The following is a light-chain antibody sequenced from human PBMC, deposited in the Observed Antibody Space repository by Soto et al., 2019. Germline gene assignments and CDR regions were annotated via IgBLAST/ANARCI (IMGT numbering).Light chain of an antibody. CDR3: QHRNNWPLT. Sequence: IVLTQSPATLSVSPGERATLSCRASESISTYLAWYQQKPGQAPKLLIYDASNRATGIPARFSGSGSGTDFTLTISSLEPEDLAVYYCQHRNNWPLTFGGGTKVDIK. J-gene: IGKJ4*01. V-gene: IGKV3-11*01. CDR1: ESISTY. CDR2: DAS.